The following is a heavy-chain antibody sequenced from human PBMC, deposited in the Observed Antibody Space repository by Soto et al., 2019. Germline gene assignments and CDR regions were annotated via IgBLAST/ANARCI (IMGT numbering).Heavy chain of an antibody. Sequence: QVQLVQSGAEVKKPGASVKVSCKASGYTFTSYGITWVRQAPGQGLEWMGWISAYNGNTNYEQKLQGRVTMTTDTYTSTDYMELRSRRADDTAVYYYERGLPTLEWLLHTYYYYYGMDVWGQGTTVTVSS. D-gene: IGHD3-3*01. CDR3: ERGLPTLEWLLHTYYYYYGMDV. CDR2: ISAYNGNT. V-gene: IGHV1-18*01. J-gene: IGHJ6*02. CDR1: GYTFTSYG.